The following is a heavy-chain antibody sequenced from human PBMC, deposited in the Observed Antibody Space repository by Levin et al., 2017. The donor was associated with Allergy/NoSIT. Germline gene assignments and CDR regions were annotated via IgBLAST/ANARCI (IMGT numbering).Heavy chain of an antibody. D-gene: IGHD3-22*01. V-gene: IGHV3-21*01. Sequence: ASVKVSCAASGFTFSDYSMNWVRQAPGKGLEWVSSISPNSNYIYYADSLKGRFTISRDNAKSEVFLQMNSLRADDPAPYCCARSGSPDYWGQGTLVTVSS. CDR2: ISPNSNYI. CDR1: GFTFSDYS. CDR3: ARSGSPDY. J-gene: IGHJ4*02.